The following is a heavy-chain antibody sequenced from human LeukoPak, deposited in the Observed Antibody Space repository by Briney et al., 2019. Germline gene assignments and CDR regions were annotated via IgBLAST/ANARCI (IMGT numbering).Heavy chain of an antibody. CDR2: IKKDGSGT. V-gene: IGHV3-7*01. J-gene: IGHJ4*02. CDR1: GFTFSGYW. Sequence: GGSLRLSCAASGFTFSGYWMTWVRQAPGKGLEWVANIKKDGSGTSYVDSVKGRFTISRDNAKNLLYLQMNSLRVEDTAVYYCASRIQLWLVSYWGQGTLVTVSS. CDR3: ASRIQLWLVSY. D-gene: IGHD5-18*01.